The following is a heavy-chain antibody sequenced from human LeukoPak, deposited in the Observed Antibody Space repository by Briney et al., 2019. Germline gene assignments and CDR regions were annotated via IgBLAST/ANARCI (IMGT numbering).Heavy chain of an antibody. D-gene: IGHD3-22*01. Sequence: GASVKVSCKASGYTFTSYGISWVRQAPGQGLEWMGWISAYNGNTNYAQKLQGRVTMTTDTSTSTAYMELRSLRSDDTAVYYCAREIYYDSRWTYFDYWGQGTLVTVSS. V-gene: IGHV1-18*01. CDR1: GYTFTSYG. CDR2: ISAYNGNT. J-gene: IGHJ4*02. CDR3: AREIYYDSRWTYFDY.